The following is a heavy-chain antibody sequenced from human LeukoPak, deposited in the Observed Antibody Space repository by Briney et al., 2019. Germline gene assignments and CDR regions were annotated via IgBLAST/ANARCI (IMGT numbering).Heavy chain of an antibody. CDR1: GYTLTELS. CDR2: FDPEDGET. D-gene: IGHD6-13*01. CDR3: ARGSTRIAAAGTSGYYYYGMDV. V-gene: IGHV1-24*01. J-gene: IGHJ6*02. Sequence: ASVKVSCKVSGYTLTELSMHWVRQAPGKGLEWMGGFDPEDGETIYAQKFQGRVTITADESTSTAYMELSSLRSEDTAVYYCARGSTRIAAAGTSGYYYYGMDVWGQGTTVTVSS.